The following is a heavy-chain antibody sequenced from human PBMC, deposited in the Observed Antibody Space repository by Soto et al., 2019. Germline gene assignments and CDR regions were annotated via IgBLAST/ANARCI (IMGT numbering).Heavy chain of an antibody. CDR2: ISNDGTYK. V-gene: IGHV3-30*03. D-gene: IGHD1-1*01. CDR3: ARDLAWKRGKVGRYYYGMDV. Sequence: QVHLAESGGGVVQPGRSLRLSCAGSGFTFSSYAMHWVRQAPGKGLEWVAVISNDGTYKYYAESLKGRFIISRDNTKNSLYLQMDSLRVEDTAVYYCARDLAWKRGKVGRYYYGMDVWGQGTTVTVSS. CDR1: GFTFSSYA. J-gene: IGHJ6*02.